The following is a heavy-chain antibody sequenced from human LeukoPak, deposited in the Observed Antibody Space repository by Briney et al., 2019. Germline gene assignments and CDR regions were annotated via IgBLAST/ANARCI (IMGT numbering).Heavy chain of an antibody. D-gene: IGHD6-13*01. CDR2: INHSGST. J-gene: IGHJ4*02. CDR3: AVGGAAAGSDY. Sequence: SETLSLTCAVYGASFSGYYWSWIRQPPGKGLEWIGEINHSGSTNYNPSLKSRVTISVDTSKNQFSLKLSSVTAADTAVYYCAVGGAAAGSDYWGQGTLVTVSS. V-gene: IGHV4-34*01. CDR1: GASFSGYY.